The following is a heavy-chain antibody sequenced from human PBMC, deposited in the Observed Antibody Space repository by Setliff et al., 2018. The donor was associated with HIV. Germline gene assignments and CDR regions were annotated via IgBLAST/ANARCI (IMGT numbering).Heavy chain of an antibody. CDR3: AKNTPSIIHNPYYYYMDV. J-gene: IGHJ6*03. CDR1: GFAFRNYI. D-gene: IGHD1-1*01. CDR2: ISSDGSGSTT. Sequence: PGGSLRLSCAASGFAFRNYIFHWVRQAPGKGLEWVAIISSDGSGSTTNYADSVKGRFTISRDNSKSTLYLQMNSLRDGDTALYYCAKNTPSIIHNPYYYYMDVWGKGTTVTVSS. V-gene: IGHV3-30*07.